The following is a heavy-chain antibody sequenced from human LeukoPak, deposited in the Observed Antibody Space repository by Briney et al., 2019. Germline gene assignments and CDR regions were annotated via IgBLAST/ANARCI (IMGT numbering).Heavy chain of an antibody. V-gene: IGHV4-34*01. D-gene: IGHD2-15*01. Sequence: LRLSCAASGFTFSIYAMSWARQPPGKGLEWIGEINHSGNTNYNPSLKSRVTISVDTSKNQFSLNLSSVTAADTAMYYCARNPAPPYGVPDNWGQGTLVTVSS. CDR1: GFTFSIYA. J-gene: IGHJ4*02. CDR2: INHSGNT. CDR3: ARNPAPPYGVPDN.